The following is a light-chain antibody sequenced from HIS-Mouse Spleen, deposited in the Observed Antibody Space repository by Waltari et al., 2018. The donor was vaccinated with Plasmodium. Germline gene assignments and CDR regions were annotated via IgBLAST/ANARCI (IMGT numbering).Light chain of an antibody. V-gene: IGKV3-15*01. CDR2: GAS. J-gene: IGKJ3*01. CDR1: QRFSSN. CDR3: QQYNNWSFT. Sequence: EIVMTQSPATLSVSPGERATLSCRASQRFSSNLAWYQQKPGQAPRLLIYGASTRATGIPARFSGSGYGTEFTLTISSLQSEDFAVYYCQQYNNWSFTFGPGTKVDIK.